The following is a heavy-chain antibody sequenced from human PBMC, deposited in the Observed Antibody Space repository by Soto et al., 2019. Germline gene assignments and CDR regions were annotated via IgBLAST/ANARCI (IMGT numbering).Heavy chain of an antibody. CDR1: XXXVXSXY. CDR2: IYSDGST. CDR3: ANQRGGYDRDFDY. Sequence: EVQLVESGGGLVQPGGXLRLSXXAXXXXVXSXYMSWVRQAPGKGLEWVSVIYSDGSTYYADSVKGRFTISRDNSKNTLYLQMNSLRAEDTAVYYCANQRGGYDRDFDYWGQGTLVTVSS. V-gene: IGHV3-66*01. D-gene: IGHD5-12*01. J-gene: IGHJ4*02.